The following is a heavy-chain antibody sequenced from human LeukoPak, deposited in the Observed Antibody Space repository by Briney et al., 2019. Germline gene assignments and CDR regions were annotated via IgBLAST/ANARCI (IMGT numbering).Heavy chain of an antibody. CDR2: FYYSGST. V-gene: IGHV4-30-4*07. Sequence: PSETLSLTCAVSGGSISSGGYSWSWIPQPPGKGLEWIGYFYYSGSTYYHPSLQSRVTISVDTSKNQFSLKLSSVTAADTAVYYCARRTRGSGELDYWGQGTLVTVSS. J-gene: IGHJ4*02. CDR1: GGSISSGGYS. CDR3: ARRTRGSGELDY. D-gene: IGHD3-10*01.